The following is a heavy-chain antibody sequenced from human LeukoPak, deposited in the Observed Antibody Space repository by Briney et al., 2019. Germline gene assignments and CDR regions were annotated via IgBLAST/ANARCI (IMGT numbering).Heavy chain of an antibody. CDR2: IYTSGST. V-gene: IGHV4-4*07. D-gene: IGHD3-3*01. Sequence: SETLCLTCTVSGGSISGYYRSWIRQPAGKGLEWIGRIYTSGSTNYNPSLKSRVTMSVDTSKNQFSLQLSSVTAADTAVYYCARERLYDFWSGYEHLNWFDPWGQGTLVTVSS. CDR3: ARERLYDFWSGYEHLNWFDP. J-gene: IGHJ5*02. CDR1: GGSISGYY.